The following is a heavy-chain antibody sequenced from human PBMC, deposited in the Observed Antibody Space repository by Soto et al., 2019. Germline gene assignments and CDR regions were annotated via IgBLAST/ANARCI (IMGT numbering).Heavy chain of an antibody. CDR1: GFTFSSYG. CDR3: ATAYTVTPALEYYYYGMDV. D-gene: IGHD4-4*01. Sequence: QPGGSLRLSCAASGFTFSSYGMHWVRQAPGKGLEWVAVISYDGSNKYYADSVKGRFTISRDNSKNTLYLQMNSLRAEDTAVYYCATAYTVTPALEYYYYGMDVWGQGTTVTVSS. CDR2: ISYDGSNK. J-gene: IGHJ6*02. V-gene: IGHV3-30*03.